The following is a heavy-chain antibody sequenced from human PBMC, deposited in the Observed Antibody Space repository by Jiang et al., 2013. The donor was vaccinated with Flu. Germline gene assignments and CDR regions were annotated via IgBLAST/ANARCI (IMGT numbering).Heavy chain of an antibody. CDR2: IYYSGST. D-gene: IGHD1-26*01. J-gene: IGHJ6*03. CDR3: ARASLLRRGVLYYYYMDV. V-gene: IGHV4-59*01. CDR1: GGSISSYY. Sequence: GPGLVKPSETLSLTCTVSGGSISSYYWNWIRQPPGKGLEWIGYIYYSGSTNYNPSLKSRVTISVDTSKNQFSLKLSSVTAADTAVYYCARASLLRRGVLYYYYMDVWGKGTTVTVSS.